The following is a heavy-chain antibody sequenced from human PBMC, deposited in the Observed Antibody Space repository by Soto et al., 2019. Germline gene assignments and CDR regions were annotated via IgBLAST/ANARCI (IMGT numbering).Heavy chain of an antibody. CDR3: ATGGGSYYRHPRIDH. CDR1: GFTFSTYG. Sequence: QVQLVESGGGVVQPGRSLRLSCAASGFTFSTYGMHWVRQAPGKGLEWVAVMSYDGSNTYYADSVRGRFTISRDNSKNTLYLPMNRLRVEDPAVYYCATGGGSYYRHPRIDHWGQGTLLTVSS. D-gene: IGHD1-26*01. J-gene: IGHJ4*02. CDR2: MSYDGSNT. V-gene: IGHV3-30*03.